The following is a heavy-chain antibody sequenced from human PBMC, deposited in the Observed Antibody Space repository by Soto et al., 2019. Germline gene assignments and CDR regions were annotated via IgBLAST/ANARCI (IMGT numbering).Heavy chain of an antibody. V-gene: IGHV3-53*02. J-gene: IGHJ6*02. Sequence: EVHLVESEGGLMQPGGSLRLSCAASGFTVSSFNMIWVRQAPVKGLEWVSVTYSGGTTQYADSVKGRFTVSRDNSKNTLYLQMSSLRDDDTAVYYCARKLSGAVQGWAYGMDGWAEGPRSPSP. CDR1: GFTVSSFN. CDR2: TYSGGTT. CDR3: ARKLSGAVQGWAYGMDG. D-gene: IGHD1-26*01.